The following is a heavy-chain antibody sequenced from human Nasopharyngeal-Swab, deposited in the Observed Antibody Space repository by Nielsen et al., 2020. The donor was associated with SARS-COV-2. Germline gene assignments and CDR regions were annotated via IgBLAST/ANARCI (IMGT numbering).Heavy chain of an antibody. Sequence: SGPTLLQPSQTLTLTCTFSGFSLSPSKVGVSWVRQLPGKALEWLALLYWDDDNRYNPSLKSRITITKDTSKNHVVLTMTNMDPVETATYFCVHSTGWRLDYWGQGTLVTVSS. V-gene: IGHV2-5*02. CDR2: LYWDDDN. CDR3: VHSTGWRLDY. CDR1: GFSLSPSKVG. D-gene: IGHD6-19*01. J-gene: IGHJ4*02.